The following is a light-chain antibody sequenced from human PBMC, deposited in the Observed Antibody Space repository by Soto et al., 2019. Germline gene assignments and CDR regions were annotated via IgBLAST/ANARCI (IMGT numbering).Light chain of an antibody. CDR3: AAWDASLNGVI. Sequence: QAVLTQPPSASGTHGQRVTISCSGSSSNIGTYTVNWYQQVPGTAPKLLIYSNNQRPSGVPDRFSGSKSGTSASLAISGLQSEDEADYYCAAWDASLNGVIFGGGTKVTVL. V-gene: IGLV1-44*01. CDR1: SSNIGTYT. J-gene: IGLJ2*01. CDR2: SNN.